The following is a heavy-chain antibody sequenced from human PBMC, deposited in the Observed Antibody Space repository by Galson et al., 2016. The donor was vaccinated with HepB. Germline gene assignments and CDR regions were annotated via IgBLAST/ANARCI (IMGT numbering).Heavy chain of an antibody. V-gene: IGHV4-30-4*01. CDR2: IYNSGTT. J-gene: IGHJ5*02. CDR1: SDSISNADYY. CDR3: ARGGFCTGGSCPWPNWFDP. Sequence: TLSLTCTVSSDSISNADYYWSWIRQPPGKGLEWIGYIYNSGTTYYNPSLRSQVTISADMSKNQFSLKVNSVTAADTAVYYCARGGFCTGGSCPWPNWFDPWGQGTLVTVSS. D-gene: IGHD2-15*01.